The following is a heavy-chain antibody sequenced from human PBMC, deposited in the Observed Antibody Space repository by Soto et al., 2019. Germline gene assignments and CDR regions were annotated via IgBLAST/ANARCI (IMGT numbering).Heavy chain of an antibody. CDR3: ASSTYYDFWSGSPKPNWFDP. D-gene: IGHD3-3*01. V-gene: IGHV1-69*13. CDR1: GGTFSSYA. Sequence: SVKVSCKASGGTFSSYAISWVRQAPGQGLEWMGGIIPIFGTANYAQKFQGRVTITADESTSTAYMELSSLRSEDTAVYYCASSTYYDFWSGSPKPNWFDPWGQGTLVNVSS. J-gene: IGHJ5*02. CDR2: IIPIFGTA.